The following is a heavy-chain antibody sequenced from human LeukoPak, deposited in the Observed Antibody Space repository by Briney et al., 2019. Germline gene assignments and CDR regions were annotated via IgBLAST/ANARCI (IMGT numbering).Heavy chain of an antibody. V-gene: IGHV3-53*01. D-gene: IGHD4-17*01. CDR3: ARENTVVTTIDY. CDR1: GFTVSSNY. J-gene: IGHJ4*02. Sequence: PGGSLRLSCAASGFTVSSNYMSWVRQAPGKGLEWVSVIYSGGSTYYADSVKGRLTISRDNAKNSLYLQLHSLRAEDTAVYYCARENTVVTTIDYWGQGTLVTVSS. CDR2: IYSGGST.